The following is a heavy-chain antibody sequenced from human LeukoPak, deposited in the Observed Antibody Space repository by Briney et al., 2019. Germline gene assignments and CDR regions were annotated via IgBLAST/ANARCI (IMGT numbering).Heavy chain of an antibody. CDR2: ISAYNGNT. J-gene: IGHJ6*03. Sequence: ASVKVSCKASGYTFTSYGISWVRQAPGQGLEGMGWISAYNGNTNYAQKLQGRVTMTTDTSTSTAYMELRSLRSDDTAVYYCARGLPGYFDAARYYYYYYMDVWGKGTTVTVSS. CDR1: GYTFTSYG. CDR3: ARGLPGYFDAARYYYYYYMDV. V-gene: IGHV1-18*01. D-gene: IGHD3-9*01.